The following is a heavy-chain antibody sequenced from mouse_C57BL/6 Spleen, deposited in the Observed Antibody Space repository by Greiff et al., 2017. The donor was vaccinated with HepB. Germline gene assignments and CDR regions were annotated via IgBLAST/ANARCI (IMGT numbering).Heavy chain of an antibody. V-gene: IGHV2-5*01. CDR3: AIFYGSDAMDY. D-gene: IGHD1-1*01. Sequence: VKLMESGPGLVQPSQSLSITCTVSGFSLTSYGVHWVRQSPGKGLEWLGVLWRGGSTDYNAAFMSRLSITKDNSKSQVFFKMNSLQADDTAIYYCAIFYGSDAMDYWGQGTSVTVSS. CDR1: GFSLTSYG. J-gene: IGHJ4*01. CDR2: LWRGGST.